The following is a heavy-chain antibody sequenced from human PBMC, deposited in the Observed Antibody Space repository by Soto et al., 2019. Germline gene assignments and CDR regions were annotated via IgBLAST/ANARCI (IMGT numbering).Heavy chain of an antibody. D-gene: IGHD3-16*01. CDR2: TYYRSRWYN. Sequence: SQTLSLTCAISGDSVSGNSAAWNWIRQSPSGGLEWLGRTYYRSRWYNDYAVSVKSRITVTPDTSKNQFSLHLNSVTPEDTAVYYCAREFRYYVSSDNCLDYWGQGARVTVSS. CDR3: AREFRYYVSSDNCLDY. CDR1: GDSVSGNSAA. J-gene: IGHJ4*02. V-gene: IGHV6-1*01.